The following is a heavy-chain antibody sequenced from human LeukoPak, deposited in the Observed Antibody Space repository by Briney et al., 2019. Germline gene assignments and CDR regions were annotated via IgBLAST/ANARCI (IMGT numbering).Heavy chain of an antibody. D-gene: IGHD6-13*01. CDR2: ISWNSNSI. CDR3: AKGSIVAAGADFDY. CDR1: GFKFDDYA. J-gene: IGHJ4*02. V-gene: IGHV3-9*03. Sequence: PGGSLRLSCVASGFKFDDYAMHWVRQAPGRGLEWVSGISWNSNSIGYAGSVKGRFTVSRDNAKNSLYLQMNSLRAEDMALYYCAKGSIVAAGADFDYWGQGTLVTVSS.